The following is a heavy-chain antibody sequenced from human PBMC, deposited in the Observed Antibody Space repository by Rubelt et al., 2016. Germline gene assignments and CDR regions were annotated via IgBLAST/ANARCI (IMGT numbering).Heavy chain of an antibody. J-gene: IGHJ4*02. D-gene: IGHD1-7*01. CDR1: GYSFTGYY. CDR2: INPNSGGT. V-gene: IGHV1-2*06. CDR3: ARGRTGTTKNQLFDY. Sequence: QVQLVQSGSELKKPGASVKVSCKASGYSFTGYYLHWVRQAPGQGLEWMGRINPNSGGTNHAQNLQGRVTMTRDTSINTAYMELSRLRSDDTAVYYCARGRTGTTKNQLFDYWGQGTLVTVSS.